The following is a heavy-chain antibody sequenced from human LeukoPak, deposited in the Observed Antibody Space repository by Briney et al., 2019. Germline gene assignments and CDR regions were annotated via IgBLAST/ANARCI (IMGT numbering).Heavy chain of an antibody. D-gene: IGHD3-3*02. CDR2: IYYSGST. CDR3: ARDSHFWSGYAFDI. V-gene: IGHV4-31*03. CDR1: GGSISSGGYY. Sequence: SQTLSLTCTVSGGSISSGGYYWSWIRQHPGKGLEWIGYIYYSGSTYYNPSLKSRVTISVDTPKNQFSLKLSSVTAADTAVYYCARDSHFWSGYAFDIWGQGTMVTVSS. J-gene: IGHJ3*02.